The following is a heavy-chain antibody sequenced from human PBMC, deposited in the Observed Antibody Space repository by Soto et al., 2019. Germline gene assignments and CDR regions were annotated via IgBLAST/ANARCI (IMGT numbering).Heavy chain of an antibody. CDR3: ARVPNYYDPSGAVDY. CDR1: GGTFSSYA. D-gene: IGHD3-22*01. CDR2: IIPIFGTA. Sequence: SVKVSCKASGGTFSSYAISWVRQAPGQGLEWMGGIIPIFGTANYAQKFQGRVTITADESTSTAYMELSSLRSEDTAVYYCARVPNYYDPSGAVDYLGQITLVTVSS. V-gene: IGHV1-69*13. J-gene: IGHJ4*02.